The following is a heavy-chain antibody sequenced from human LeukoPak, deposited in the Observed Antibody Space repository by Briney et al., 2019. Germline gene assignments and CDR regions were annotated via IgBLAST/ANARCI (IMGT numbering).Heavy chain of an antibody. V-gene: IGHV3-23*01. J-gene: IGHJ6*03. CDR3: ATRTTGTTLSYYYYYMDV. CDR1: GFTFSSYA. D-gene: IGHD1-1*01. CDR2: ISGSGGST. Sequence: GGSLRLSCAASGFTFSSYAMSWVRQAPGKGLEWVSAISGSGGSTYYADSVKGRFTISRDNSKNTLYLQMNSLRAEDTAVYYCATRTTGTTLSYYYYYMDVWGKGTTVTASS.